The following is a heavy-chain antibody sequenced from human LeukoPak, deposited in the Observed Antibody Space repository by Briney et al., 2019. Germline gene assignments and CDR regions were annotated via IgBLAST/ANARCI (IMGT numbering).Heavy chain of an antibody. CDR1: GYTFTGYY. J-gene: IGHJ3*02. D-gene: IGHD3-9*01. CDR2: INPNSGGT. V-gene: IGHV1-2*02. CDR3: ARALELRYFDWLSPNDAFDI. Sequence: ASVKVSCKASGYTFTGYYMHWVRQAPGQGLEWMGWINPNSGGTNYAQKFQGRVTMTGDTSISTAYMELSRLRSDDTAVYYCARALELRYFDWLSPNDAFDIWGQGTMVTVSS.